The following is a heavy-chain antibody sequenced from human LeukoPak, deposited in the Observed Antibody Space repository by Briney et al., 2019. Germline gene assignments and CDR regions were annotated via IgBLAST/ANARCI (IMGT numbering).Heavy chain of an antibody. CDR3: AGVHGYYYDSSGHYYFDY. D-gene: IGHD3-22*01. CDR1: GGTFSSYT. V-gene: IGHV1-69*02. Sequence: ASVKVSCKASGGTFSSYTISWVRQAPGQGLEWMGRIIPILGIANYAQKFQGRVTITADKSTSTAYMELSSLRSEDTAVYYCAGVHGYYYDSSGHYYFDYWGQETMVTVSS. CDR2: IIPILGIA. J-gene: IGHJ4*02.